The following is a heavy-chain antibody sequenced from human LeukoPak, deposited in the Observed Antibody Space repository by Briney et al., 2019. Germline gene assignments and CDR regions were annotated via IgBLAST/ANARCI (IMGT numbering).Heavy chain of an antibody. CDR3: ARADSSGYPYYFDY. J-gene: IGHJ4*02. CDR1: GGSFSGYY. V-gene: IGHV4-34*01. D-gene: IGHD3-22*01. Sequence: SETLSLTCAVYGGSFSGYYWSWIRQPPGKGLEWIGVINHSGSTNYNPSLKSRVTISVDTSKNQFSLKLSSVTAADTAVYYCARADSSGYPYYFDYWGQGTLVTVSS. CDR2: INHSGST.